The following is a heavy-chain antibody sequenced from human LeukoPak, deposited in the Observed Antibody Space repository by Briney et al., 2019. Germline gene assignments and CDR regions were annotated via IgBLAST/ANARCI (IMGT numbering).Heavy chain of an antibody. CDR1: GFTVSSNY. CDR3: ARGGYSSSWYHFDY. Sequence: GGSLRLSCAASGFTVSSNYMSWVRQAPGKGLEWVSVVYSGGTTNYADSVKGRFTISRDNSKNTLFLQMNSLRAEDTAVYYCARGGYSSSWYHFDYWGQGTLVTVSS. D-gene: IGHD6-13*01. V-gene: IGHV3-53*01. CDR2: VYSGGTT. J-gene: IGHJ4*02.